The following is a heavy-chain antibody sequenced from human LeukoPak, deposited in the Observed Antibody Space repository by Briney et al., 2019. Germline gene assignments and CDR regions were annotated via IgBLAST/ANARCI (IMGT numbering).Heavy chain of an antibody. J-gene: IGHJ4*02. Sequence: GGSLRLSCAASGFTFSRSWMHWVRQAPGEGLVWVSRINADGSTTNYADSVKGRFTISRDNTKNTLYLQMNSLRAEDTAVYYCASAVENYGRNALDYWGQGTLVTVSS. V-gene: IGHV3-74*01. CDR3: ASAVENYGRNALDY. CDR2: INADGSTT. CDR1: GFTFSRSW. D-gene: IGHD4-23*01.